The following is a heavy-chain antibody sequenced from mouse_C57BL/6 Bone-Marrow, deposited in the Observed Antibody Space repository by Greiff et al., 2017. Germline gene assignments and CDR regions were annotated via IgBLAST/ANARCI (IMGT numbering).Heavy chain of an antibody. CDR1: GYTFTSYW. V-gene: IGHV1-52*01. CDR3: ARSRCRLLRDFDY. CDR2: IDPSDSET. D-gene: IGHD2-3*01. J-gene: IGHJ2*01. Sequence: QVQLKQPGAELVRPGSSVKLSCKASGYTFTSYWMHWVKQRPIQGLEWIGNIDPSDSETHYNQKFKDKATLTVDKSSSTAYMQLSSLTSEDSAVYYCARSRCRLLRDFDYWGQGTTLTVSS.